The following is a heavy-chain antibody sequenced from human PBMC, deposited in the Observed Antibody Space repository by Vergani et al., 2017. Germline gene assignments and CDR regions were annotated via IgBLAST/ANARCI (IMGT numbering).Heavy chain of an antibody. J-gene: IGHJ4*02. D-gene: IGHD3-22*01. Sequence: QVQLQESGPGLVKPSQTLSLTCTVSGGSISSGDYYWSWIRQPPXKGLEWIGYIYYSGSTYYNPSLKSRVTISVDTSKKQFTLQLSSVTAADTAVYYCARAGDYYDSSGYYAGGFFDYWGQGTLVTVSS. CDR3: ARAGDYYDSSGYYAGGFFDY. V-gene: IGHV4-30-4*01. CDR1: GGSISSGDYY. CDR2: IYYSGST.